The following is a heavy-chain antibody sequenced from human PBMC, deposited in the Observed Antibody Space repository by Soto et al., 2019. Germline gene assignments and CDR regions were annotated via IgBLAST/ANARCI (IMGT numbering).Heavy chain of an antibody. V-gene: IGHV1-24*01. CDR1: GYTLTELS. CDR2: FDPEDGET. CDR3: ARDFSRAAGTLVDYFDY. Sequence: ASVKVSCKVSGYTLTELSMHWVRQAPGKGLEWMGGFDPEDGETIYAQKFQGRVTMTRDTSTSTVYMELSSLRSEDTAVYYCARDFSRAAGTLVDYFDYWGQGTLVTV. D-gene: IGHD6-13*01. J-gene: IGHJ4*02.